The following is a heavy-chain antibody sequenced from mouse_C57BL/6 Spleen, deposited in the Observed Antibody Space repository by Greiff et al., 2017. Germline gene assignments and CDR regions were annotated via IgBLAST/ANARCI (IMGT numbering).Heavy chain of an antibody. V-gene: IGHV1-80*01. CDR3: ARGGLRRGDAY. D-gene: IGHD2-4*01. Sequence: QVQLQQSGAELVKPGASVKISCKASGYAFSSYWMNWVKQRPGKGLGWIGQIYPGDGDTNYNGKFKGKATLTADKSSSTAYMQLSSLTSEDSAVYFCARGGLRRGDAYWGQGTLVTVSA. J-gene: IGHJ3*01. CDR1: GYAFSSYW. CDR2: IYPGDGDT.